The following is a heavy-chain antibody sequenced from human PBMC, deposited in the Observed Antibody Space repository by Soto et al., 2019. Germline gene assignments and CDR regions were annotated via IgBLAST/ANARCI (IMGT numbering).Heavy chain of an antibody. V-gene: IGHV5-51*01. CDR3: ARGPRAFSTATKFNYYYYSGLDI. CDR1: GYSFASYW. CDR2: FYPGDSDT. D-gene: IGHD3-3*01. Sequence: GESLKISCQTSGYSFASYWIGWVRQMPGRGLEWMGFFYPGDSDTRYNPSFQGQVSISVDRSITTAYLQWSSLKASDSGIYYCARGPRAFSTATKFNYYYYSGLDIWGQGTTVTVSS. J-gene: IGHJ6*02.